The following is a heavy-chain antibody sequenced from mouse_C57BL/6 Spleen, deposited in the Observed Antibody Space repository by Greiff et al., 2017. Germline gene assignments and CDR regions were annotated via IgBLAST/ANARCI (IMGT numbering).Heavy chain of an antibody. Sequence: VKLMESGAELARPGASVKLSCKASGYTFTSYGISWVKQRTGQGLEWIGEIYPRSGNTYYNEKFKGKATLTADKSSSTAYMELRSLTSEDSAVYFFARSRDYYAMDYWGQGTSVTVSS. CDR1: GYTFTSYG. CDR3: ARSRDYYAMDY. CDR2: IYPRSGNT. V-gene: IGHV1-81*01. J-gene: IGHJ4*01.